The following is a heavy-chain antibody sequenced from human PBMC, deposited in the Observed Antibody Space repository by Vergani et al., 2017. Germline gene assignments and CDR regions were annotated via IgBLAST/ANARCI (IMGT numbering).Heavy chain of an antibody. D-gene: IGHD3-16*01. CDR3: ARVGVAC. V-gene: IGHV3-30-3*01. CDR2: ISYDGSNK. CDR1: GFIFSSYA. J-gene: IGHJ4*02. Sequence: QVQLVESGGGVVQPGRSLRLSCAASGFIFSSYAMHWVRQAPGKGLEWVAVISYDGSNKYYADSVKGRFTISRDNSKNTLYLKMNSLRAEDTAVYYCARVGVACWGQGTLVTVSS.